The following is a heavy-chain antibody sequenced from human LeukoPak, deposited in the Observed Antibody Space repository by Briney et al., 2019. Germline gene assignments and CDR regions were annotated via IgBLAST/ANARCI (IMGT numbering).Heavy chain of an antibody. CDR3: ARRGGMATFDY. D-gene: IGHD1-14*01. Sequence: GGSLRLSCVVSGFTFSNYNMNWVRQAPGKGLEWLSFITNSGDTIYYADSVRGRFTITRDNAKNSLYLQMNSLRAEDTAIYYCARRGGMATFDYWGQGTLVTVSS. V-gene: IGHV3-48*01. CDR1: GFTFSNYN. J-gene: IGHJ4*02. CDR2: ITNSGDTI.